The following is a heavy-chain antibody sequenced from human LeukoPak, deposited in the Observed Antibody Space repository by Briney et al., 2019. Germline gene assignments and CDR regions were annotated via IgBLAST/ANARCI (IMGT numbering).Heavy chain of an antibody. Sequence: QSGGSLRLSCAASGFPFSSFAMGWVRQAPGKGLEWVSTISGSGDGTFYADSVKGRFTISRDNSKNTLFLQVNSLRAEDTAVYYCARWSGGADYWGQGVLVTVSS. CDR1: GFPFSSFA. J-gene: IGHJ4*02. CDR2: ISGSGDGT. CDR3: ARWSGGADY. V-gene: IGHV3-23*01. D-gene: IGHD3-16*01.